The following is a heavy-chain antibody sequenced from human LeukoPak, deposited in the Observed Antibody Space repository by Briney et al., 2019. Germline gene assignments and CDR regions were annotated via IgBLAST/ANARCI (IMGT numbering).Heavy chain of an antibody. D-gene: IGHD6-19*01. J-gene: IGHJ6*02. CDR3: TRGKSSGWDPPYSYYGMDV. CDR2: IRSKAYGGTT. Sequence: GGSLRLSCTACGFTFGDYAMSWFRQAPGKGLEWVGFIRSKAYGGTTEYAASVKGRFTISRDDSKSIAYLQMNSLKTEDTAVYYCTRGKSSGWDPPYSYYGMDVWGQGTTVTVSS. V-gene: IGHV3-49*03. CDR1: GFTFGDYA.